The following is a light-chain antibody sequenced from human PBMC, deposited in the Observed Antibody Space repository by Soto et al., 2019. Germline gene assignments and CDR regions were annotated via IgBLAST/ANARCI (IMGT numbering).Light chain of an antibody. J-gene: IGKJ4*01. CDR1: QSISTH. V-gene: IGKV1-39*01. CDR2: AAS. Sequence: DIQMTQSPSSLSASVGDRVTITCRASQSISTHLNWYQQKPGKAPNLLIFAASTLQSGVPSRFSGSGSGTDFTLTIRSLQPEDFATYYCQQSYTAPLTLGGGTKVDIK. CDR3: QQSYTAPLT.